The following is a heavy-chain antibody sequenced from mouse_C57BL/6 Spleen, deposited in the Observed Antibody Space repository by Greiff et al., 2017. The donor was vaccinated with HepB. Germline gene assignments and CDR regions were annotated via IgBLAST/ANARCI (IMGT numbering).Heavy chain of an antibody. CDR1: GFTFSSYA. V-gene: IGHV5-9-1*02. CDR3: TRGDGYFCFDY. J-gene: IGHJ2*01. D-gene: IGHD2-3*01. CDR2: ISSGGDYI. Sequence: EVKLMESGEGLVKPGGSLKLSCAASGFTFSSYAMSWVRQTPEKRLEWVAYISSGGDYIYYADTVKGRFTISRDNARNTLYLQMSSLKSEDTAMYYCTRGDGYFCFDYWGQGTTLTVSS.